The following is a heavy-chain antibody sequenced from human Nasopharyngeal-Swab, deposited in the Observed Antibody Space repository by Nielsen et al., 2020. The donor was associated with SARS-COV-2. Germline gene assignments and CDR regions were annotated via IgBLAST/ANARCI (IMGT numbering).Heavy chain of an antibody. D-gene: IGHD4-11*01. V-gene: IGHV3-9*01. Sequence: SLKISCAASGFTFDDYTMHWVRQAPGEGLEWVSGINWNSGRKGYADSVKGRFTMSRDNARSSLYLQMNSLRVEDTALYYCAKGRADYSNPSFDNWGQGTLVTVSS. CDR3: AKGRADYSNPSFDN. CDR2: INWNSGRK. CDR1: GFTFDDYT. J-gene: IGHJ4*02.